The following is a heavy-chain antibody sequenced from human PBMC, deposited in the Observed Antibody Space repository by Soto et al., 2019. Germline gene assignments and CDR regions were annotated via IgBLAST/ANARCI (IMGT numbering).Heavy chain of an antibody. Sequence: PVGSLRLSCAVSGFTFWSYAMSWVRQAPGKGLEWVSAISGSGGSTYYADSVKGRFTISRDNSKNTLYLQMNSLRDEETAVYYCAKGSTWDWFDPWGQGTLDT. CDR1: GFTFWSYA. J-gene: IGHJ5*02. D-gene: IGHD7-27*01. V-gene: IGHV3-23*01. CDR2: ISGSGGST. CDR3: AKGSTWDWFDP.